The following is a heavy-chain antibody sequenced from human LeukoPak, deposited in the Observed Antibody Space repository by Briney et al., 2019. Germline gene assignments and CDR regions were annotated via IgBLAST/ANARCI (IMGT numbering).Heavy chain of an antibody. CDR1: GFTFSAYW. V-gene: IGHV3-7*01. D-gene: IGHD3-9*01. CDR3: ARWNWLPDY. J-gene: IGHJ4*02. CDR2: IKGDGSME. Sequence: GGSLRLSCAASGFTFSAYWMSWVRQTPGKGLEWVANIKGDGSMEYYMDSVKGRFTISRDNAKSSLYLQMNSLRAEDTAVYYCARWNWLPDYWGQGTLVTVSS.